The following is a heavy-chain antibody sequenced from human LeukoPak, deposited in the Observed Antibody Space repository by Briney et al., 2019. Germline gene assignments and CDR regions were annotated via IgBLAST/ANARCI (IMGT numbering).Heavy chain of an antibody. CDR2: IYPGDADT. CDR3: ARGDYGSGSYLNWFDP. J-gene: IGHJ5*02. CDR1: GYSFTNYW. Sequence: GESLKISCKGSGYSFTNYWIGWVRQMPGKGLEWMGIIYPGDADTRYSPSFQGQDTISADKSISTAYLQWSSLKASDTAMYYCARGDYGSGSYLNWFDPWGQGTLVTVSS. V-gene: IGHV5-51*01. D-gene: IGHD3-10*01.